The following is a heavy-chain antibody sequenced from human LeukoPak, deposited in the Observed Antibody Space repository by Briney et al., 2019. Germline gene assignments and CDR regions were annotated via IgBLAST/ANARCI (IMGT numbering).Heavy chain of an antibody. CDR3: ARGDYDILTGYPQDAFDI. V-gene: IGHV4-4*07. D-gene: IGHD3-9*01. CDR2: IYTSGST. J-gene: IGHJ3*02. CDR1: GGSISSYY. Sequence: SETLSLTCTVSGGSISSYYWSWIRQPAGKGLEWIGRIYTSGSTNYNPSLKSRVTISVDTSKNQFSLKLSSVTAADTAVYYCARGDYDILTGYPQDAFDIWGQGTMVTVSS.